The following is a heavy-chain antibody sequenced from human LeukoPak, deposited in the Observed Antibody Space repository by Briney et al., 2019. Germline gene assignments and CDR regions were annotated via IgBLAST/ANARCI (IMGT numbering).Heavy chain of an antibody. D-gene: IGHD3-10*01. CDR2: ISYDGSNK. CDR3: AKINQPFGSGGYFYYYGMGV. CDR1: GFTFSSYG. J-gene: IGHJ6*02. Sequence: GRSLRLSCAASGFTFSSYGMHWVRQAPGKGLEWVAVISYDGSNKYYADSVKGRFTISRDNSKNTLYLQMDSLRPEDTAVYYCAKINQPFGSGGYFYYYGMGVWGQGTTVTVSS. V-gene: IGHV3-30*18.